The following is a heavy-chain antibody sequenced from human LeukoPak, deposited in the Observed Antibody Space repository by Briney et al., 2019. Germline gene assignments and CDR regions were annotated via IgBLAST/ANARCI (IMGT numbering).Heavy chain of an antibody. CDR3: ARSYPDYDSSGYYESPSFFDY. J-gene: IGHJ4*02. CDR1: GGSISSYY. CDR2: IYYSGST. D-gene: IGHD3-22*01. V-gene: IGHV4-59*01. Sequence: SETLSLTCTVSGGSISSYYWSWIRQPPGKGLEWIGYIYYSGSTNYNPSLKSRVTISVDTSKNRFSLKLSSVTAADTAVYYCARSYPDYDSSGYYESPSFFDYWGQGTLVTVSS.